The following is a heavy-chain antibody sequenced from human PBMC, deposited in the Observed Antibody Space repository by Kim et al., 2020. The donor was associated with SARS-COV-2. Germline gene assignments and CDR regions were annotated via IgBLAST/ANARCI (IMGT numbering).Heavy chain of an antibody. V-gene: IGHV4-59*01. D-gene: IGHD6-13*01. J-gene: IGHJ2*01. CDR3: ARDGWYSSSWYWFWYFDL. Sequence: KSRVTISVDTSKNQFSLKLSSVTAADTAVYYCARDGWYSSSWYWFWYFDLWGRGTLVTVSS.